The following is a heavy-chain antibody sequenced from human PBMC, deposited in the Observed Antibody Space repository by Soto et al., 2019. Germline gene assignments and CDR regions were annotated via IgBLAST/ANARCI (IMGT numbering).Heavy chain of an antibody. D-gene: IGHD6-19*01. J-gene: IGHJ4*02. V-gene: IGHV4-31*03. CDR1: GGSISRGGYY. CDR3: ARFLGWPTYYFDY. Sequence: QVQLQESGPGLVKPSQTLSLTCSVSGGSISRGGYYWSWIRQHPGKGLEWIGYLYYTGSTSYNPSLRRRLTLSVDTSKNQFSRKLSSVTAADTAVYYCARFLGWPTYYFDYWGQGTLVTVSS. CDR2: LYYTGST.